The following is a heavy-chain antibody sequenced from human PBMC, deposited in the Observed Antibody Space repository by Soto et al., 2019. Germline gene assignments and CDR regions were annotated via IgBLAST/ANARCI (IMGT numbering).Heavy chain of an antibody. CDR1: GGSISSYY. CDR3: ARGPDHSKVGY. J-gene: IGHJ4*02. D-gene: IGHD4-4*01. V-gene: IGHV4-59*01. Sequence: SETLSLTCTVSGGSISSYYWSWIRQPPGKGLEWIGYIYYSGSTNYNPSLKSRVTISVDTSKNQFSLKLSSVTAADTAMYYCARGPDHSKVGYWGQGTLVTVSS. CDR2: IYYSGST.